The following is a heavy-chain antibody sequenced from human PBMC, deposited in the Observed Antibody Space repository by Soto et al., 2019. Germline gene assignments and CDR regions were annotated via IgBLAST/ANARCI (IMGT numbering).Heavy chain of an antibody. V-gene: IGHV1-46*03. Sequence: ASVKVSCKASGCTFTRYYIHWVRQAPGQGLEWMGIIDPSGGTTSYAQKFQGRVTTTRDTSTSTVYMELSSLRSEDTAVYYCARDPTDYDILTGYYFGWCDPWGQGTLVTVSS. J-gene: IGHJ5*02. CDR1: GCTFTRYY. D-gene: IGHD3-9*01. CDR3: ARDPTDYDILTGYYFGWCDP. CDR2: IDPSGGTT.